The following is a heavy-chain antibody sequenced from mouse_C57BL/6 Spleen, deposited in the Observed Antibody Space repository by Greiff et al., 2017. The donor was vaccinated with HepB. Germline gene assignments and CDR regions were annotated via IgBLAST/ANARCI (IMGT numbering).Heavy chain of an antibody. D-gene: IGHD4-1*01. CDR3: ARGWNWDAMDY. V-gene: IGHV3-6*01. CDR2: ISYDGSN. Sequence: DVKLQESGPGLVKPSQSLSLTCFVTGYSITSGYYWNWIRQFPGNKLEWMGYISYDGSNNYNPSLKNRISITRDTSKNQFFLKLNSVTTEDTATYYCARGWNWDAMDYWGQGTSVTVSS. CDR1: GYSITSGYY. J-gene: IGHJ4*01.